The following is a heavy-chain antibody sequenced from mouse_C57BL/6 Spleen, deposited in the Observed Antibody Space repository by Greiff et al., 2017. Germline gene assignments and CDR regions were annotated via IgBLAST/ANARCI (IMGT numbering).Heavy chain of an antibody. CDR1: GYSFTNYN. V-gene: IGHV1-39*01. CDR3: ARCGSKRRDWYFDV. J-gene: IGHJ1*03. CDR2: INPNYGTT. Sequence: EVQLQQSGPELVKPGASVKISCKASGYSFTNYNMNWVKQSNGKSLEWIGVINPNYGTTSYNQKFKGKATLTVDQSSSTAYMQLNSLTSEDSAVYYCARCGSKRRDWYFDVWGTGTTVTVSS. D-gene: IGHD1-1*01.